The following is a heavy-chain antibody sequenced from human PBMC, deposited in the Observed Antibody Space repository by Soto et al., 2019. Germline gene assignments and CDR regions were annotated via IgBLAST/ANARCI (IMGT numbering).Heavy chain of an antibody. D-gene: IGHD1-1*01. V-gene: IGHV1-18*01. CDR3: ARGRYGDY. J-gene: IGHJ4*02. Sequence: QVHLVQSGAEVKKPGASVKVSCKGPGYAFTTYGITWVRQAPGQGLAWMGWSSAHNGNTNYAQKRQGRVTVTRDTSASTAYMELRSLRSDDTAVYYCARGRYGDYWGQGARVPVSS. CDR1: GYAFTTYG. CDR2: SSAHNGNT.